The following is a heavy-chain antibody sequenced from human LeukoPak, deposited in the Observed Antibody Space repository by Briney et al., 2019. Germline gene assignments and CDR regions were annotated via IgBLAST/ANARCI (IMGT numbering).Heavy chain of an antibody. J-gene: IGHJ4*02. D-gene: IGHD1-26*01. CDR2: ISGSGSGT. CDR3: AKPRGGTYQYYFDY. V-gene: IGHV3-23*01. Sequence: GGSLRLSCAASGFTFSSYAMTWVHQAPGKGPEWVSHISGSGSGTYYAASVKGRFTISRDNSKNALYPQMNSLRAEDTALYYCAKPRGGTYQYYFDYWGQGALVTVSS. CDR1: GFTFSSYA.